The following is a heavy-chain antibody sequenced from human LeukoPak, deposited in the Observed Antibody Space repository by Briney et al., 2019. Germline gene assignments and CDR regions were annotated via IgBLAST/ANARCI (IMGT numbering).Heavy chain of an antibody. D-gene: IGHD3-9*01. CDR1: GFTFSIYS. CDR3: AREKTNYDILTGYYLYYLDY. V-gene: IGHV3-21*01. Sequence: GGSLRLSCAASGFTFSIYSMNWVRQAPGKGLEWVSSISSSSSYIYYADSVKGRFTISRDNAKNSLYLQMNSLRAEDTAVYYCAREKTNYDILTGYYLYYLDYWGQGTLVTVSS. CDR2: ISSSSSYI. J-gene: IGHJ4*02.